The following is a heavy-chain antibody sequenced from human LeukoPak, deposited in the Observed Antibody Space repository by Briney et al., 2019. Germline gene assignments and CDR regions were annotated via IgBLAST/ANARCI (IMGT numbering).Heavy chain of an antibody. V-gene: IGHV3-30*04. Sequence: GRSLRLSCAASGFTFSSYAMHWVPQAPGKGLEGVAVISYDGSKKYYADSVKARFTISRDNSKNTLYLQMNSLRAEDTAVYYCARSLFGFGESWDDYWGQGTLVTVSS. CDR2: ISYDGSKK. J-gene: IGHJ4*02. CDR1: GFTFSSYA. D-gene: IGHD3-10*01. CDR3: ARSLFGFGESWDDY.